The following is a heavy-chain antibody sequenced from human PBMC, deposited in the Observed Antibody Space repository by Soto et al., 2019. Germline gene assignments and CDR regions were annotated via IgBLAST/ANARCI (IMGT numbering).Heavy chain of an antibody. CDR2: INSIGDTT. CDR1: GFTFSNYA. D-gene: IGHD3-16*01. J-gene: IGHJ5*01. Sequence: HPGGSLRLSCAASGFTFSNYAMHWVRQAPGKGLEYVAAINSIGDTTYYANSVKGRFTISRDNSRNTLYLQVGSLRADDMAVYYCASWVSLTGLDSWGKGPLVTVSS. V-gene: IGHV3-64*01. CDR3: ASWVSLTGLDS.